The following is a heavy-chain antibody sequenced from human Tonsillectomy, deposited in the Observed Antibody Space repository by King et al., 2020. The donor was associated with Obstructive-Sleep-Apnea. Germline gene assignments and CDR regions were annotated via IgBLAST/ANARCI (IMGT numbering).Heavy chain of an antibody. Sequence: LQLQESGPGLVKPSETLSLTCTVSGGSISSGSYYWGWIRQPPGKGLEWIGSIFYRGSISYNSSLKSRVTISRDTSKNQFSLKLTSVTAADTAVYFCARGLQYYGGGVEYFQHWGQGTLVTVSS. V-gene: IGHV4-39*07. CDR1: GGSISSGSYY. CDR3: ARGLQYYGGGVEYFQH. CDR2: IFYRGSI. D-gene: IGHD3-10*01. J-gene: IGHJ1*01.